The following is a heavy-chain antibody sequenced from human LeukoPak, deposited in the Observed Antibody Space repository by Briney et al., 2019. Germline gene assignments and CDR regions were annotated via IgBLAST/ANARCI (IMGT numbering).Heavy chain of an antibody. CDR2: IYSGGST. V-gene: IGHV3-66*02. CDR1: GFTVSSNY. CDR3: ARGGVYCSSTSCSDYYYYYMDV. J-gene: IGHJ6*03. D-gene: IGHD2-2*01. Sequence: GGSLRLSCAASGFTVSSNYMSWVRQAPGKGLEWVSVIYSGGSTYYADSVKGRFTISRDNSKNTLYLQMNSLRAEDTAVYYCARGGVYCSSTSCSDYYYYYMDVWGKGTTVTVSS.